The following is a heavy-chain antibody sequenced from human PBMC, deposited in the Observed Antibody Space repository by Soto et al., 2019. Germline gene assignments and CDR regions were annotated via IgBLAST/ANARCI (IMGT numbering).Heavy chain of an antibody. V-gene: IGHV4-4*08. CDR1: GGSPRYYY. J-gene: IGHJ4*02. Sequence: SQTRSRTCTISGGSPRYYYWTWIRQHPGKGLDWIGNIDTSGRTTYNPSLKSRVTISVDTSNNQFSLKLSSVTATDTDVYYCARDDSDDYIGNFGYWGPGTLVTVSS. D-gene: IGHD4-4*01. CDR2: IDTSGRT. CDR3: ARDDSDDYIGNFGY.